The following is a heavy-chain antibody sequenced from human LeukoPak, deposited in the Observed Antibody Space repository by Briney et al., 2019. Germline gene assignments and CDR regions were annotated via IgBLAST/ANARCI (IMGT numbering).Heavy chain of an antibody. J-gene: IGHJ4*02. CDR2: IISEGSSA. CDR3: ARDSRYLPDY. CDR1: GFTFSSYA. V-gene: IGHV3-74*01. Sequence: PGGSLRLSCAASGFTFSSYAMSWVRQAPGKGLVWVSRIISEGSSASYADSVKGRFTSSRDNVKNTLYLQMNSLRAEDTAVYYCARDSRYLPDYWGQGTLVTVSS. D-gene: IGHD1-14*01.